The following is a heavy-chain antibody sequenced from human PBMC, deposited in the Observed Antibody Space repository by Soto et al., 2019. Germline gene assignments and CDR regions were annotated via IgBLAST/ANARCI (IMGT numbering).Heavy chain of an antibody. CDR3: ARRGSLSDYYYGMDV. J-gene: IGHJ6*02. CDR1: GYKVSTWHNFTSYW. D-gene: IGHD2-15*01. Sequence: GESLKISCMGSGYKVSTWHNFTSYWIAWVRQMPGEGLEWMGIIYPGDSDTRYSPSFQGQVTISADKSISTAYLQWSNLKASDTAMYYCARRGSLSDYYYGMDVWGQGTTVTVSS. CDR2: IYPGDSDT. V-gene: IGHV5-51*01.